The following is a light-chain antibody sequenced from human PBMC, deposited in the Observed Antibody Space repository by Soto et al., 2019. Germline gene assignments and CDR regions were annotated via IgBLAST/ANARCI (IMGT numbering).Light chain of an antibody. Sequence: QSALTQPPSASGSPGQSVTLSCTGTSSDIGAYNYVSWYQQHPGKVPKLIIHEDTKRPSGDPDPVSASKSGNTASLTVSGLQAEDEADYYCSSHGGANNFYVFGTGTKLTVL. CDR1: SSDIGAYNY. CDR2: EDT. V-gene: IGLV2-8*01. CDR3: SSHGGANNFYV. J-gene: IGLJ1*01.